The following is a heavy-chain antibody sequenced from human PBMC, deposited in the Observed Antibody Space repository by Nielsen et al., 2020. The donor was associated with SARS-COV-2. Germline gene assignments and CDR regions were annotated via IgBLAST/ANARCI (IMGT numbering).Heavy chain of an antibody. Sequence: GESLKISCQGSGYNFATYWIAWVRQMPGKGLEWMGVVYPGDSDTRYSPSFQGQVIISFDKSITTAYLQWNSLQASDSAMYYCARLQSSTGGGMDVWGQGPRSPSP. CDR2: VYPGDSDT. V-gene: IGHV5-51*01. CDR1: GYNFATYW. J-gene: IGHJ6*02. D-gene: IGHD6-13*01. CDR3: ARLQSSTGGGMDV.